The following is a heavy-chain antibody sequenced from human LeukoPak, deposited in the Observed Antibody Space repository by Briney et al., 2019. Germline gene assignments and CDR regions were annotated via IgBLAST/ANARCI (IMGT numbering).Heavy chain of an antibody. Sequence: SETLSLTCSVYGGSFSGYFWTWIRQPPGKGLEWIGEINHSGSTNYNPSLKSRVTISVDSSNNQFSLKLSSVTAADTAVYYCARGPYSSSCFDYWGQGTLVTVSS. J-gene: IGHJ4*02. CDR1: GGSFSGYF. D-gene: IGHD6-13*01. CDR3: ARGPYSSSCFDY. V-gene: IGHV4-34*01. CDR2: INHSGST.